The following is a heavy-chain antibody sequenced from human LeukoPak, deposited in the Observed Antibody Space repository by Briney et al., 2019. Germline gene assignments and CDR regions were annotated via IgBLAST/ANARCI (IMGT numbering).Heavy chain of an antibody. CDR3: ARFLRVVRGVSPSYYYGMDV. D-gene: IGHD3-10*01. Sequence: SETLSLTCAVSGGSISSGGYYWSWIRQHPGKGLEWIGYIYYSGSTYYNPSLKSRVTISVDTSKNQFSLKLSSVTAADTAVYYCARFLRVVRGVSPSYYYGMDVWGQGTTVTVSS. CDR2: IYYSGST. CDR1: GGSISSGGYY. V-gene: IGHV4-31*11. J-gene: IGHJ6*02.